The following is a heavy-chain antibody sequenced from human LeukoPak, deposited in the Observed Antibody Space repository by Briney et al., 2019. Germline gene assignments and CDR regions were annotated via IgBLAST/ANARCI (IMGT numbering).Heavy chain of an antibody. CDR2: IRYDGSNK. J-gene: IGHJ5*02. CDR1: GFTFSSYG. Sequence: GGSLRLSCAASGFTFSSYGMHWVRQAPGKGLEGVAFIRYDGSNKYYADSVKGRFPISRDNSKNTLYLQMNSLRAEDTAVYYCAKDHYDSSGYSLNWFDPWGQGTLVTVSS. CDR3: AKDHYDSSGYSLNWFDP. V-gene: IGHV3-30*02. D-gene: IGHD3-22*01.